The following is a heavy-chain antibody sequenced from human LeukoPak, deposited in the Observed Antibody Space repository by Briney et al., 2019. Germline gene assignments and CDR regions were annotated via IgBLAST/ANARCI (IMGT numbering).Heavy chain of an antibody. Sequence: ASVKVSCKASGYTFTGYYMHWVRQAPGQGLEWMGWINPNSGGTDYAQKFQGRVTMTRDTSISTAYMELSRLRSDDTAVYYCARGYNWNYYFDYWGQGTLVTVSS. CDR3: ARGYNWNYYFDY. V-gene: IGHV1-2*02. CDR1: GYTFTGYY. J-gene: IGHJ4*02. D-gene: IGHD1-7*01. CDR2: INPNSGGT.